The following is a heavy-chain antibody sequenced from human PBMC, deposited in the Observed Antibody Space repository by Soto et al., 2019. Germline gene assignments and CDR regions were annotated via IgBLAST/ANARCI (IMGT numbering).Heavy chain of an antibody. CDR1: GGSISSTGYN. CDR2: IYYSGST. V-gene: IGHV4-39*01. Sequence: SETLSLTCTVSGGSISSTGYNWGWIRQPPGKGLEWIGSIYYSGSTYNNPSLESRLTIFVDTSKNQFSLKLRSVTAADTAVYYCARKKQGYNNWLDPWGQGTLVTVSS. CDR3: ARKKQGYNNWLDP. D-gene: IGHD2-15*01. J-gene: IGHJ5*02.